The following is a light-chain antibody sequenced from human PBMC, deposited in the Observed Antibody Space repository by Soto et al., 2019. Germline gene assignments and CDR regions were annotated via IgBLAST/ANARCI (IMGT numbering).Light chain of an antibody. J-gene: IGKJ1*01. CDR1: QSVSSSY. V-gene: IGKV3-20*01. CDR2: GAS. CDR3: QQYGSSPWT. Sequence: EIVLTHSPGTLSLSPCERAALSWRASQSVSSSYLAWYQQKPGQAPRLLIYGASSRATGIPDRFSGSGSGTDFTLTISRLEPEDFAVYYCQQYGSSPWTFGQGTKVDIK.